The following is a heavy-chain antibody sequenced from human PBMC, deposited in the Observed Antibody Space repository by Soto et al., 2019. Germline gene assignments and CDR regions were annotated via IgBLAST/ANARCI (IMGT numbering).Heavy chain of an antibody. Sequence: EASVKVSCKASGYTFTGYYIHWVRQAPGQGLEWMGWINPYSGDTSYARKFQGRVTMTRDTSISSAYMELSRLRSDDTAVYYCARGLLVVVPATIIPWFDPWGQGTLVTVSS. CDR2: INPYSGDT. CDR1: GYTFTGYY. CDR3: ARGLLVVVPATIIPWFDP. J-gene: IGHJ5*02. D-gene: IGHD2-2*02. V-gene: IGHV1-2*02.